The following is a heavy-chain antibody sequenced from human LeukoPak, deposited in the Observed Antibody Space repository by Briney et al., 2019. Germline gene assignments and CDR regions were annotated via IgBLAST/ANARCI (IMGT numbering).Heavy chain of an antibody. Sequence: ASVKVSCKASGGTFSSYAISWVRQATGQGLEWMGWMNPNSGNTGYAQKFQGRVTMTRNTSISTAYMELSSLRSEDTAVYYCARGGYDFWSGYYYSADWFDPWGQGTLATVSS. J-gene: IGHJ5*02. CDR3: ARGGYDFWSGYYYSADWFDP. D-gene: IGHD3-3*01. V-gene: IGHV1-8*02. CDR2: MNPNSGNT. CDR1: GGTFSSYA.